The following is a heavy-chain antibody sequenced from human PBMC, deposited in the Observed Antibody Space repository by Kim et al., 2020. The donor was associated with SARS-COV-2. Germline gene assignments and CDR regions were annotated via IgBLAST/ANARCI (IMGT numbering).Heavy chain of an antibody. J-gene: IGHJ4*02. CDR3: ARPSVNNGDYRC. CDR1: GGSISRSNYY. V-gene: IGHV4-39*01. D-gene: IGHD4-17*01. Sequence: SETLSLTCSVSGGSISRSNYYWAWIRQPPWKGLEWLGSIIYSGTASYNPSLKGRVTISVDTSKNQFSLKLNSVTAADTAVYYCARPSVNNGDYRCWGQGILVNVSS. CDR2: IIYSGTA.